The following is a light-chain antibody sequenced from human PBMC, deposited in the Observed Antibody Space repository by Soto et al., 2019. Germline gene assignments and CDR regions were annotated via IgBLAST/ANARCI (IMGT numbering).Light chain of an antibody. V-gene: IGKV4-1*01. Sequence: DIVMTQSPDCLAVSLGERATINCKSSQSVLYSSNNKNYLAWYQQKPGQPPKLLIYWASTRESGVPDRFSGSGSGTDLTLTSSSLQAEDVAVYYCQQYYSTPLTFGVGTKVEIK. J-gene: IGKJ4*01. CDR2: WAS. CDR1: QSVLYSSNNKNY. CDR3: QQYYSTPLT.